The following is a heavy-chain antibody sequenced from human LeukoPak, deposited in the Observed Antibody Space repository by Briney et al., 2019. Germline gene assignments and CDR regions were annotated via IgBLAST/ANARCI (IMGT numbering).Heavy chain of an antibody. CDR2: IYYSGST. D-gene: IGHD4-17*01. V-gene: IGHV4-39*01. J-gene: IGHJ4*02. CDR3: ASVTTVTTQFDY. Sequence: PSETLSLTCTVSGGSISRSSYYWGWIRQPPGKGLEWIGGIYYSGSTYYNPSLKSRVTISVDTSKTQFSLKLSSVTAADTAVYYCASVTTVTTQFDYWGQGTLVTVSS. CDR1: GGSISRSSYY.